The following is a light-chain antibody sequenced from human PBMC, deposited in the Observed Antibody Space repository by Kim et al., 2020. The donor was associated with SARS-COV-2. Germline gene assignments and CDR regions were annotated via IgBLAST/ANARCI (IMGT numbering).Light chain of an antibody. Sequence: APRRTARITCAGDTIQEKQTYRYQQKSGQAPLRVIYKDNERPSGIPGRFSGSSSGTTVTLTISGVQAEDDADYYCQSADGSGTYVFGTGTKVTVL. V-gene: IGLV3-25*03. J-gene: IGLJ1*01. CDR1: TIQEKQ. CDR3: QSADGSGTYV. CDR2: KDN.